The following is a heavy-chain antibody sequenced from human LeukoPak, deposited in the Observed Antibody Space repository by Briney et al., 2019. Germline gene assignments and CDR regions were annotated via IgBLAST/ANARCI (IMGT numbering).Heavy chain of an antibody. CDR2: TSYDRSYK. Sequence: GRSLTLSCAASGFTFSSYAMHWVRQPPGKGLEWVAITSYDRSYKNYVDSVKARFTISRDNSKNTLDLQMNSVRTEDTAVYFCAREGSSSRFDYWGQGTLVTVSS. CDR3: AREGSSSRFDY. J-gene: IGHJ4*02. CDR1: GFTFSSYA. D-gene: IGHD6-19*01. V-gene: IGHV3-30*01.